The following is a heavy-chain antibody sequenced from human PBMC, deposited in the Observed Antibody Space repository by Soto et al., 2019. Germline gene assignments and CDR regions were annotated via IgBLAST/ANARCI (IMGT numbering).Heavy chain of an antibody. D-gene: IGHD1-1*01. Sequence: SETLSLTCNASGGSITSSGSAWGWIRQSPGKGLEWIGTIDYSGNIYYIPSLKSRITISVDTSKNQISLKLSSVTAADTAVYYCSRHIHNQGFEYYFDSWGKGTLVTVSS. CDR3: SRHIHNQGFEYYFDS. CDR1: GGSITSSGSA. V-gene: IGHV4-39*01. J-gene: IGHJ4*02. CDR2: IDYSGNI.